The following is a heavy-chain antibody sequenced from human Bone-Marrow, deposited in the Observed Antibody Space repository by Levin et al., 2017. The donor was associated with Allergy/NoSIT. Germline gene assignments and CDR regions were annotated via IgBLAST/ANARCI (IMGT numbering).Heavy chain of an antibody. D-gene: IGHD4-17*01. V-gene: IGHV3-30*18. CDR3: AKGPDYGDSSSFDY. J-gene: IGHJ4*02. CDR1: GFTFSSYG. Sequence: GGSLRLSCAASGFTFSSYGMHWVRQAPGKGLEWVAVISYDGSNKYYADSVKGRFTISRDNSKNTLYLQMNSLRAEDTAVYYCAKGPDYGDSSSFDYWGQGTLVTVSS. CDR2: ISYDGSNK.